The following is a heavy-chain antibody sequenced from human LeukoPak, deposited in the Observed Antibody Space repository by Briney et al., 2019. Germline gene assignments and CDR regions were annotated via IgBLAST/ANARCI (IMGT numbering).Heavy chain of an antibody. J-gene: IGHJ3*02. Sequence: SETLSLPGAFYGGSFSGYYWSWLRQPPGKGMEWIGDINHSGSTNYNPSLKSRVTISVDTAKTQVSLKLSSVTAADTAGYYCAAGQQLVGGDAFDILGQRTMVTVSS. V-gene: IGHV4-34*01. CDR3: AAGQQLVGGDAFDI. CDR2: INHSGST. CDR1: GGSFSGYY. D-gene: IGHD6-13*01.